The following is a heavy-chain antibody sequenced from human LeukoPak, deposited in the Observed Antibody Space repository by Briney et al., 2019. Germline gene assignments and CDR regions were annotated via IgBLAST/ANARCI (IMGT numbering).Heavy chain of an antibody. D-gene: IGHD3-22*01. V-gene: IGHV1-18*01. CDR2: TSSSNGNT. CDR1: GYAFTTYG. J-gene: IGHJ4*02. CDR3: VRDGYYEVAY. Sequence: AAVTVSCRSSGYAFTTYGFSWVRQAPGQGLEWMGWTSSSNGNTNYAQDFLGRLTMTTDTSTTTAYMELRSLRSADTAVYYCVRDGYYEVAYWGQGALVTVSP.